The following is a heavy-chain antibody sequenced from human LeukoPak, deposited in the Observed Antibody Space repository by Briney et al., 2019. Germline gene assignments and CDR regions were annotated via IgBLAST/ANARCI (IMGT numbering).Heavy chain of an antibody. Sequence: PGGSLRLSCAASGFTFSNYNMNWVRHAPGKGLEWVSSITSSSSYIYYADSVKGRFTISRDNAKNSLYLQMNSLRAEDTAVYYCAELGITMIGGVWGKGTTVTISS. CDR3: AELGITMIGGV. V-gene: IGHV3-21*01. CDR2: ITSSSSYI. CDR1: GFTFSNYN. D-gene: IGHD3-10*02. J-gene: IGHJ6*04.